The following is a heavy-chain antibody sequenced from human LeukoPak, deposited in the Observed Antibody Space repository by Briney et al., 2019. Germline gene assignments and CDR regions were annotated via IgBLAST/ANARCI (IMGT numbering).Heavy chain of an antibody. J-gene: IGHJ4*02. CDR2: ISSSSSTI. CDR1: GFTFSDYA. D-gene: IGHD4-11*01. V-gene: IGHV3-48*01. CDR3: ARTTTVTTEGFDS. Sequence: PGGSLRLSCAASGFTFSDYAMNWVRQAPGKGLEWVSYISSSSSTIYYADSVKGRFTISRDNAKNSLYLQMNSLRAEDTAVYYCARTTTVTTEGFDSWGQGTLVTVSS.